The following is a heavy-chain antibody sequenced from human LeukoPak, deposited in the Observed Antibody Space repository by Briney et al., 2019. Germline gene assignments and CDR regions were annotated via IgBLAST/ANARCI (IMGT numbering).Heavy chain of an antibody. Sequence: SETLSLTCAVSGGSISSSNWWTWVRQPPGKGLEWIGEIYHSGSTYYNSSLKSRVTISLDKSKNHFSLKLNSVTAADTAVYYCARLRGLRGFFFDYWGQGTLVTVSS. CDR1: GGSISSSNW. J-gene: IGHJ4*02. V-gene: IGHV4-4*02. D-gene: IGHD3-16*01. CDR2: IYHSGST. CDR3: ARLRGLRGFFFDY.